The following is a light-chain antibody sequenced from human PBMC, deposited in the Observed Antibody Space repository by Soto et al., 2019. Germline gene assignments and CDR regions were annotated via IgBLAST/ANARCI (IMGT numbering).Light chain of an antibody. Sequence: QSALTQPASVSGSPGQSIAISCTGTSSDVGGYNSVSWYQQHPGKAPKLMIYDVTNRPSGVSNRFSGSKSGNTASLTISGLQAEDEADYYCSSYASGGTYVFGTGTKVTLL. CDR2: DVT. J-gene: IGLJ1*01. CDR3: SSYASGGTYV. CDR1: SSDVGGYNS. V-gene: IGLV2-14*01.